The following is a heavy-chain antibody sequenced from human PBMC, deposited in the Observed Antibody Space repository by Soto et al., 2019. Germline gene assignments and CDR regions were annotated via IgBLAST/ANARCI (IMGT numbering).Heavy chain of an antibody. V-gene: IGHV4-59*11. CDR1: GGSISSHY. CDR2: IYHTGST. CDR3: ARGIQTSYYYYYYMDV. Sequence: QVQLQESGPGLVKPSETLSLTCTVSGGSISSHYWNWIRQPPGKGLEWIGYIYHTGSTNYNPSLNTRVTISVDTSKNQFSLTVSSATAADTPVYFCARGIQTSYYYYYYMDVWGKGTTVTVSS. J-gene: IGHJ6*03.